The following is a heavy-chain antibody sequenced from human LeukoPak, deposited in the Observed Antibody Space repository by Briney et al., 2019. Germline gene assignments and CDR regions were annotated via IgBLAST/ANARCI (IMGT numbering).Heavy chain of an antibody. J-gene: IGHJ5*02. D-gene: IGHD3-10*01. Sequence: GGSLRLPCAASGFTFSSYEMNWVRQAPGKGLEWVSYISSSGSTIYYADSVKGRFTISRDNAKNSLYLQMNSPRAEDTAVYYCARGLTMVRGALRWFDPWGQGTLVTVSS. V-gene: IGHV3-48*03. CDR2: ISSSGSTI. CDR1: GFTFSSYE. CDR3: ARGLTMVRGALRWFDP.